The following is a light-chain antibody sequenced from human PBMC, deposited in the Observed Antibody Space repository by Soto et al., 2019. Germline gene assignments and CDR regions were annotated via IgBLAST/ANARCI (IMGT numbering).Light chain of an antibody. CDR2: LGS. CDR1: QSLLHSNGYNY. J-gene: IGKJ2*01. Sequence: DIVMTQSPLSLPVTPGEPASISCRSSQSLLHSNGYNYLDWYVQKPGQSPQLLIYLGSNRDSGVHDRFSGSESGTDFTLKISRVEAEDVGVYYCMQALQTPRYTFGQGTKLEIK. CDR3: MQALQTPRYT. V-gene: IGKV2-28*01.